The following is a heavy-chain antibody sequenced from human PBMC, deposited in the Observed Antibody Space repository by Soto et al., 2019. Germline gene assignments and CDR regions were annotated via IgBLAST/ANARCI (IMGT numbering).Heavy chain of an antibody. J-gene: IGHJ4*02. CDR1: GFTFRQFA. D-gene: IGHD3-10*01. CDR3: ARAREFSGSGFDY. V-gene: IGHV3-23*04. CDR2: VTGSGGST. Sequence: EVQLAESGGGLVQPGGSLRLSCAATGFTFRQFAMSWVRQAPGKGLEWVSLVTGSGGSTFHAASVKGRFIMSRDNAKDTMYLQMNSLRAEDTAVYYCARAREFSGSGFDYWGQRTLVTVSS.